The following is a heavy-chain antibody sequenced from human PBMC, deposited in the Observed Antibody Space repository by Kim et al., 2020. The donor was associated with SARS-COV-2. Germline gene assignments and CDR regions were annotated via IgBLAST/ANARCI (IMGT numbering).Heavy chain of an antibody. J-gene: IGHJ4*02. CDR2: INPSAGST. CDR1: GYTFSRYY. CDR3: ARVLSNRHFDY. D-gene: IGHD3-16*02. V-gene: IGHV1-46*01. Sequence: SVKVSCKASGYTFSRYYIHWVRQAPGQGLEWMGIINPSAGSTSYAQKFQGRVTMTRDTSTSTVYMELSSLRSEDTAVYYCARVLSNRHFDYWGQGTLVTVSS.